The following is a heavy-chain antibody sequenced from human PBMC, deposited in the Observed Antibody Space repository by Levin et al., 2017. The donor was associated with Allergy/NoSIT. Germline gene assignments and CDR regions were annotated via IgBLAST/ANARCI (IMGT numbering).Heavy chain of an antibody. CDR1: GGSFSGYY. CDR3: ARKKPIRYCSGGSCYVNWFDP. V-gene: IGHV4-34*01. CDR2: INHSGST. Sequence: SPTLSLPCAVYGGSFSGYYWSWLRQPPGKGLEWIGEINHSGSTNYNPSLKSRVTISVDTSKNQFSLKLSSVTAADTAVYYCARKKPIRYCSGGSCYVNWFDPWGQGTLVTVSS. J-gene: IGHJ5*02. D-gene: IGHD2-15*01.